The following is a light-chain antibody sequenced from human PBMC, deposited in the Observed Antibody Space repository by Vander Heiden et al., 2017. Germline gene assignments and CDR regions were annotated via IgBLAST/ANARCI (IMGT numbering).Light chain of an antibody. J-gene: IGKJ4*01. Sequence: DIQMTQSPSTLSASVGDRVNITCRASQSITYWLAWYQQKPGKAPKVLLYSASSWESGVPARFSGSGSGTEFTLTISSLQPDDFAAYYCQQHIKNPRTFGEGTKVEIK. V-gene: IGKV1-5*01. CDR2: SAS. CDR1: QSITYW. CDR3: QQHIKNPRT.